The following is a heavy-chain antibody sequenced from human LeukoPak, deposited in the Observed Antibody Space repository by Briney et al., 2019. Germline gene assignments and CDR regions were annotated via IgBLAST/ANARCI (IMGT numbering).Heavy chain of an antibody. CDR3: ARDLVTVTKGFDI. CDR1: ADSFSSHY. Sequence: SETLSLTCAVSADSFSSHYWTWIRQAPGKGLEWIGYISYIGSTNYNPSLKNRVTISIDTSKNQFSLKLSSVTAADTAVYYCARDLVTVTKGFDIWGQGTMVSVSS. D-gene: IGHD4-17*01. J-gene: IGHJ3*02. V-gene: IGHV4-59*11. CDR2: ISYIGST.